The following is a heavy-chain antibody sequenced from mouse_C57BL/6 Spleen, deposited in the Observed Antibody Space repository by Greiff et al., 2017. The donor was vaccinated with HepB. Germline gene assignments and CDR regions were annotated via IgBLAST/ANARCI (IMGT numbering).Heavy chain of an antibody. CDR2: IYPGDGDT. CDR1: GYAFSSSW. J-gene: IGHJ4*01. V-gene: IGHV1-82*01. Sequence: QVQLKQSGPELVKPGASVKISCKASGYAFSSSWMNWVKQRPGKGLEWIGRIYPGDGDTNYNGKFKGKATLTADKSSSTAYMQLSSLTSEDSAVYFCARRPGSSLYYAMDYWGQGTSVTVSS. CDR3: ARRPGSSLYYAMDY. D-gene: IGHD1-1*01.